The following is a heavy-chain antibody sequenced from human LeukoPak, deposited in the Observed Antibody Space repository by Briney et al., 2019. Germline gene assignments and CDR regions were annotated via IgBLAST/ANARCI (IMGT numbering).Heavy chain of an antibody. D-gene: IGHD6-13*01. CDR2: ISYDGSNK. CDR3: AKDLGSSSWAFDY. Sequence: PGGSLRPSCAASGFTFSSYGMHWVRQPPGKGLEWVAVISYDGSNKYYADSVKGRFTISRDNTKNTLYLQMNSLRAEDTAVYYCAKDLGSSSWAFDYWGQGTLVTVSS. V-gene: IGHV3-30*18. CDR1: GFTFSSYG. J-gene: IGHJ4*02.